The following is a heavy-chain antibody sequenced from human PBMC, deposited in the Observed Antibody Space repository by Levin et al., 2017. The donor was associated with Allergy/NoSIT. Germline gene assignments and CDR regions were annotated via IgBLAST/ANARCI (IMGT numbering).Heavy chain of an antibody. V-gene: IGHV4-59*01. J-gene: IGHJ3*02. D-gene: IGHD3-3*01. CDR2: IYSTGTT. Sequence: SETLSLTCTVSSGSISNYYWSWIRQPPGKGLEWIGHIYSTGTTHYNSSLKSRITISLNRSKNQFSLKLTSVTAADTAVYYCAREGITTEAFDIWGQGTMVTVAS. CDR1: SGSISNYY. CDR3: AREGITTEAFDI.